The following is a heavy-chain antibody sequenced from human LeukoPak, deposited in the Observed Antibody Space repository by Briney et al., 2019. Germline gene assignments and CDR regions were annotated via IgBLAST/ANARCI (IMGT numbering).Heavy chain of an antibody. D-gene: IGHD6-19*01. CDR1: GFTFSSYE. CDR2: ISSSSNYI. CDR3: ARGTLGAWGW. J-gene: IGHJ4*02. Sequence: PGGSLRLSCAPSGFTFSSYEMNWVRQAPGKGLEWVSSISSSSNYIHYADSVKGRFTISRDNAKNSLYLQMNSLRAEDTAVYFCARGTLGAWGWWGQGTLVTVSA. V-gene: IGHV3-21*01.